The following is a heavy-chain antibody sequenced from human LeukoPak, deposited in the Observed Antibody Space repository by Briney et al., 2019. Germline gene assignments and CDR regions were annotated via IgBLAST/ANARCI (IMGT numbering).Heavy chain of an antibody. CDR3: AREGSYSSFDY. Sequence: GGSLRLSCTASGFPFSSYGMHWVRQAPGKGLEYVSSISSNGGSTYYANSVKGRFTISRDNSKNTLYLQMNSLRAEDTAVYYCAREGSYSSFDYWGQGTLVTVSS. V-gene: IGHV3-64*01. CDR1: GFPFSSYG. J-gene: IGHJ4*02. CDR2: ISSNGGST. D-gene: IGHD1-26*01.